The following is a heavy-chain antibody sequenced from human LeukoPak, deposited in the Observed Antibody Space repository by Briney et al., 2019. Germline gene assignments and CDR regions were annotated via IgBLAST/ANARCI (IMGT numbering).Heavy chain of an antibody. V-gene: IGHV4-59*12. D-gene: IGHD4-17*01. Sequence: SETLSLTCTVSGGSISSYYWSWIRQPPGKGLEWIGYIYYSGSTNYNPSLKSRVTISVDTSKNQFSLKLTSVTATDTAVYYCARIGGNYGDYAFDYWGQGTLVTVSS. J-gene: IGHJ4*02. CDR2: IYYSGST. CDR3: ARIGGNYGDYAFDY. CDR1: GGSISSYY.